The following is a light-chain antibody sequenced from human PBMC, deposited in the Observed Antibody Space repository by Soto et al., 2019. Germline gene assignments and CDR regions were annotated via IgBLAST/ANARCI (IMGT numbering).Light chain of an antibody. CDR2: GPS. V-gene: IGKV3-15*01. CDR3: QQYNNWPTRT. J-gene: IGKJ5*01. CDR1: QSIXSY. Sequence: IVLTQSPGTLSVSLGESATLSCRASQSIXSYLGWYQKKPGQAPRLLSXGPSTRATGIPARFSGSGSGTEFTLTISSLQSEDFAVYYCQQYNNWPTRTFGQGTRLEIK.